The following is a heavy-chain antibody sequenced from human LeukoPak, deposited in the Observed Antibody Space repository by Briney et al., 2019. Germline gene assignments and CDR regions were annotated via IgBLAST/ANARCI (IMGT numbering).Heavy chain of an antibody. J-gene: IGHJ4*02. CDR3: ARDCTNGVCYSH. CDR2: ISSSSYI. D-gene: IGHD2-8*01. Sequence: TGGSLRLSCAASGFTFSSYSMNWVRQAPGKGLEWVSSISSSSYIYYADSVKGRFTISRDNAKNSLYLQMNSLRAEDTAVYYCARDCTNGVCYSHWGQGTLVTVSS. CDR1: GFTFSSYS. V-gene: IGHV3-21*01.